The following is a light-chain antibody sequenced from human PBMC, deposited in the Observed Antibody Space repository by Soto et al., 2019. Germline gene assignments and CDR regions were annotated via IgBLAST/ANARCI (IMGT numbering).Light chain of an antibody. Sequence: EIVMTQSPGTLSLSPGERATLSCRASQSVNSNYLAWYQQKPGQAPRLLIYGASSRATGIPDRFSGSGSGTDFTLTISSLQPEDFATYFCQQSYSTPRTFGQGTKVDIK. CDR1: QSVNSNY. V-gene: IGKV3-20*01. J-gene: IGKJ2*01. CDR3: QQSYSTPRT. CDR2: GAS.